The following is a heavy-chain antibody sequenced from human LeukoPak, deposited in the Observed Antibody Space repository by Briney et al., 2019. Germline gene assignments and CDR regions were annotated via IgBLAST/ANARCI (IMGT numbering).Heavy chain of an antibody. J-gene: IGHJ4*02. V-gene: IGHV3-23*01. Sequence: SGGSLRLSCAASGFTFSSYALSWVRQAPGKGLEWVSGISGSGYSRNYADSVKGRFTISRDNSKNTLYPQMNSLRVEDTAVYYCAKEAGYSGYDYPDYWGQGTLVTVSS. CDR3: AKEAGYSGYDYPDY. D-gene: IGHD5-12*01. CDR2: ISGSGYSR. CDR1: GFTFSSYA.